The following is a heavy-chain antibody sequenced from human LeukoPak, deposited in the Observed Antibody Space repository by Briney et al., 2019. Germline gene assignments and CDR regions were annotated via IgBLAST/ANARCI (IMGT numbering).Heavy chain of an antibody. J-gene: IGHJ4*02. CDR1: GFTFSSYG. Sequence: GGSLRLSCAASGFTFSSYGMHWVRQAPGKGLEWVAVISYDGSNKYYADSVKGRFTISRDNSKNTLYLQMNSLRAEDTAVYYCAKDRQQLGQFDDWGQGTLVTVS. CDR2: ISYDGSNK. CDR3: AKDRQQLGQFDD. V-gene: IGHV3-30*18. D-gene: IGHD6-13*01.